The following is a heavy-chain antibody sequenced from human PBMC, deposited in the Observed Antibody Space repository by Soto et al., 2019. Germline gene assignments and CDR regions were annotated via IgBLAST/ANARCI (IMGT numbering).Heavy chain of an antibody. V-gene: IGHV3-21*01. CDR1: GLTFRGYS. Sequence: EVQLVVSGGGLVKPGGSLRLPCVASGLTFRGYSMTWVPEAQGRGLVWVSTISSSSGYVYYAHSVKGRFTISRDNAKNSLYLQMNSLRAEDTAVYYCARDGYYDSSGYLNYWGQGTLVTVSS. D-gene: IGHD3-22*01. J-gene: IGHJ4*02. CDR2: ISSSSGYV. CDR3: ARDGYYDSSGYLNY.